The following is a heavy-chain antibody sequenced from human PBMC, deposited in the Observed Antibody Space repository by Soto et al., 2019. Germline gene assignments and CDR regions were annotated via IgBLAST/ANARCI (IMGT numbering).Heavy chain of an antibody. D-gene: IGHD2-15*01. CDR1: GYSVSSSDYY. CDR2: MFYSGLT. V-gene: IGHV4-39*01. Sequence: PSETLSLTCSVSGYSVSSSDYYWAWIRQPPGKGLEWIGSMFYSGLTYYNPSLKSRVTLSADTSKNQFSVRLNSVTAADTAVYYCAPLTVSLSGPYGIHVWGQGTTVTVSS. J-gene: IGHJ6*02. CDR3: APLTVSLSGPYGIHV.